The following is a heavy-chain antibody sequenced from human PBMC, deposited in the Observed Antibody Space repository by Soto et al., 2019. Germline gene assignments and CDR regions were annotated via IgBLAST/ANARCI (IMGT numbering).Heavy chain of an antibody. CDR1: GYTFTSYA. D-gene: IGHD6-13*01. V-gene: IGHV1-3*01. CDR2: INAGNGNT. Sequence: ASVKVSCKASGYTFTSYAMHWVRQAPGQRLEWMGWINAGNGNTKYSQKLQGRVTITRDTSASTAYIELSSLRSEDTAVYYCARDSSSRPGLYYWDQGTLVTVSS. CDR3: ARDSSSRPGLYY. J-gene: IGHJ4*02.